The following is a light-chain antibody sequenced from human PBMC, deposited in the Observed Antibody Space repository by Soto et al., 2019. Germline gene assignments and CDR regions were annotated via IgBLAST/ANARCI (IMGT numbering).Light chain of an antibody. CDR3: QQRTDRPPWT. V-gene: IGKV3D-20*02. Sequence: EIVLTQSPGTLSLSPGERATLSCRASQSVSSSYLAWYQQKPGQAPRLLIYGASTRATGIPDRFSGSGSATDFTLTISSLEPEDFAVYYCQQRTDRPPWTFGQGTKVDIK. CDR1: QSVSSSY. CDR2: GAS. J-gene: IGKJ1*01.